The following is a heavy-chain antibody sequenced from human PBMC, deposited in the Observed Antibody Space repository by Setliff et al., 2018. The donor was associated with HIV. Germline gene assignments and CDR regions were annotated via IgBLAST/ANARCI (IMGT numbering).Heavy chain of an antibody. CDR2: VYHSGKT. V-gene: IGHV4-38-2*02. D-gene: IGHD3-16*01. Sequence: SETLSLTCTVSGQFISDGYYWGWIRQPPGKGLEWIGSVYHSGKTYYNPSLKSRVTMSADTSKNQISLMLRSMIAADTAVYYCAKHDFGESSCFDPWGQGSLVTV. CDR1: GQFISDGYY. CDR3: AKHDFGESSCFDP. J-gene: IGHJ5*02.